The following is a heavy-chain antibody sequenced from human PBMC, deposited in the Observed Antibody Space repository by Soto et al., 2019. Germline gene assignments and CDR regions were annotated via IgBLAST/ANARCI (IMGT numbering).Heavy chain of an antibody. V-gene: IGHV3-48*01. CDR2: ISTRSSTI. J-gene: IGHJ4*02. CDR3: AKVEDGYNMYFDY. Sequence: GGSLRISCSASGFTFSSYSMKWVRPAPGKGVEGVSYISTRSSTIYYADSVKGRFTISRDNSKNTLYPQMNSLRAEDTAVYYCAKVEDGYNMYFDYWGQGTLVTVSS. CDR1: GFTFSSYS. D-gene: IGHD5-12*01.